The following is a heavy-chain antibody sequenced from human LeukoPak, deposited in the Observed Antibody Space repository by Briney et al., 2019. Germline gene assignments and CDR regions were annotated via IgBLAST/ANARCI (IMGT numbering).Heavy chain of an antibody. CDR1: GISLSNYA. V-gene: IGHV3-23*01. Sequence: GGSLRLSCVVSGISLSNYAMSWVRQAPGKGLEWVSYISERGGSTAYADSVKGRFTISRDNSLNTLYLQMNSLRAEDAAVYFCAKRGIVIRGILVIGYHQEAYHYDYWGQGVLVTVSS. D-gene: IGHD3-10*01. J-gene: IGHJ4*02. CDR2: ISERGGST. CDR3: AKRGIVIRGILVIGYHQEAYHYDY.